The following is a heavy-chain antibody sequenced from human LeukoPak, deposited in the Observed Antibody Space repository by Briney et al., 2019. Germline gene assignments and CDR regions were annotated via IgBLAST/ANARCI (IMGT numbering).Heavy chain of an antibody. CDR3: ALIFWEVGFNI. D-gene: IGHD1-26*01. CDR2: IDWDDDK. Sequence: SGPTLVNPTQTLTLTCTFSGFSLSTSGMRVSWIRQPPGKALEWLARIDWDDDKFYSTSLKTRVTISKDTSKNQVVLTMTNMEPVDTATYYCALIFWEVGFNIWAQGTMVTVSS. V-gene: IGHV2-70*04. CDR1: GFSLSTSGMR. J-gene: IGHJ3*02.